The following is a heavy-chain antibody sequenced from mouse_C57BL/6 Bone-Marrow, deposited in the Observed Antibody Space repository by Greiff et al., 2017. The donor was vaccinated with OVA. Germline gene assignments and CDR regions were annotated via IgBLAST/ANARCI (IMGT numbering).Heavy chain of an antibody. CDR3: ASTHYYGSSYVPYAMDY. J-gene: IGHJ4*01. CDR2: ISSGSSTI. D-gene: IGHD1-1*01. Sequence: EVKVEESGGGLVKPGGSLKLSCAASGFTFSDYGMHWVRQAPEKGLEWVAYISSGSSTIYYADTVKGRFTISRDNAKNTLFLQMTSLRSEDTAMYYCASTHYYGSSYVPYAMDYWGQGTSVTVSS. V-gene: IGHV5-17*01. CDR1: GFTFSDYG.